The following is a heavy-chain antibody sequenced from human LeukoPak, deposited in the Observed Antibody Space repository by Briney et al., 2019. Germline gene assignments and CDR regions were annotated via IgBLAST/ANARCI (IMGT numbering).Heavy chain of an antibody. Sequence: GGSLRLSCVASGFPFSSYWMTWVRQAPGKGLEWVANIKQDGSKKSYVDSVKGRFTISRDNAKNSLYLQMNSPRAEDTAIYYCTRVGYIDEGIDYWGQGTLVTISS. CDR2: IKQDGSKK. CDR3: TRVGYIDEGIDY. J-gene: IGHJ4*02. V-gene: IGHV3-7*04. CDR1: GFPFSSYW. D-gene: IGHD5-24*01.